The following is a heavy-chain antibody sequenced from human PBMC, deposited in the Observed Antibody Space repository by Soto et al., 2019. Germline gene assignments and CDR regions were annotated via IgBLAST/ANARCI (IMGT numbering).Heavy chain of an antibody. CDR2: IYWNDDK. D-gene: IGHD6-13*01. Sequence: QITLKESGPTLVKPTQTLTLTCTFSGFSLSTSGVGVGWIRQPPGKALEWLALIYWNDDKRYSPSLKIRLTITKDTSKNQVVLTMTNMDPVDTATYYCAHRPSIAAASGAFDIWGQGTMVTVSS. CDR1: GFSLSTSGVG. J-gene: IGHJ3*02. CDR3: AHRPSIAAASGAFDI. V-gene: IGHV2-5*01.